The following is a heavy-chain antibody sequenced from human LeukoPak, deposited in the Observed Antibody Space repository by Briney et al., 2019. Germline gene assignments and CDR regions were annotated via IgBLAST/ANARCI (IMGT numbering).Heavy chain of an antibody. V-gene: IGHV4-59*01. CDR3: ARDSGSGSAWPW. Sequence: SGTLSLTCTVSGESISGYFWSWIRQSPGKGVEWVGYIHYSGNTAYNPSLKSRVTISVDTSKNQFSLKLSSVTAADTALYYCARDSGSGSAWPWWGQGTLVTVSS. D-gene: IGHD6-19*01. CDR1: GESISGYF. CDR2: IHYSGNT. J-gene: IGHJ4*02.